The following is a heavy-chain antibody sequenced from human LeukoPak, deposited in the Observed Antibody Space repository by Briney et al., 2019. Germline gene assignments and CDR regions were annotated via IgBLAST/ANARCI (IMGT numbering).Heavy chain of an antibody. Sequence: EASVKVSCKASGYTFTGYYMHWVRQAPGQGLEWMGWINPNSGGTNYAQKFQGRVTMTRDTSISTAYMELSRLRSDDTAVYYCARGAARQVYYYYYMDVWGKGTTVTVSS. J-gene: IGHJ6*03. CDR2: INPNSGGT. V-gene: IGHV1-2*02. CDR1: GYTFTGYY. D-gene: IGHD6-6*01. CDR3: ARGAARQVYYYYYMDV.